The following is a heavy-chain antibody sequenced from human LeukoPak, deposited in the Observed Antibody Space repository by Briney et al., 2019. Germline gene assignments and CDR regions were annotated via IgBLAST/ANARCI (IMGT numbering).Heavy chain of an antibody. CDR3: ARDRDSSGWYYYYYGMDV. D-gene: IGHD6-19*01. J-gene: IGHJ6*02. CDR2: IWYDGSNK. V-gene: IGHV3-33*01. Sequence: PGGSLRLSCAASGFTFSSYGMHWVRQAPGKGLEWVAVIWYDGSNKHYADSVKGRFTISRDNSKNTLYLQMNSLRAEDTAVYYCARDRDSSGWYYYYYGMDVWGQGTTVTVSS. CDR1: GFTFSSYG.